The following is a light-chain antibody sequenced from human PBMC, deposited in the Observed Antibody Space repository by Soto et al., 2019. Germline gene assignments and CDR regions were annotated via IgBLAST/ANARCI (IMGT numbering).Light chain of an antibody. CDR3: SSYTSSSLWV. V-gene: IGLV2-14*01. CDR2: EVS. J-gene: IGLJ3*02. CDR1: SSDVGGYNY. Sequence: QSALTQPASVSGSPGQSITISCTGTSSDVGGYNYVSWYQQHLGKAPKLMIYEVSNRPSGVSNRFSGSKSGNTASLTISGLQAEDEADYYCSSYTSSSLWVFGGGTKLTVL.